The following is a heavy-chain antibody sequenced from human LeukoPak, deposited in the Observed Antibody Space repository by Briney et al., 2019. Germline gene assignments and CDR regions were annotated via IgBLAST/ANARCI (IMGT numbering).Heavy chain of an antibody. CDR1: GFTFSSYA. D-gene: IGHD3-3*01. J-gene: IGHJ5*02. V-gene: IGHV3-23*01. Sequence: PGGSLRLSCAASGFTFSSYAMSWVRQAPGKGLEWVSAVSGTAGSTYYAGSVKGRFTISRDNSKNTIYLQMNSLRAEDTAVYYCANGDFWSGYLTWGQGTLVTVSS. CDR2: VSGTAGST. CDR3: ANGDFWSGYLT.